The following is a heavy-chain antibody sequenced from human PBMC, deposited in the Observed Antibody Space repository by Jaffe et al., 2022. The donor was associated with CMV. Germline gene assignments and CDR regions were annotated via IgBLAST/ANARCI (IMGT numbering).Heavy chain of an antibody. CDR1: GFTFSSYA. D-gene: IGHD2-15*01. J-gene: IGHJ4*02. CDR3: AKPILREGYCSGGSCAYFDY. CDR2: ISGSGGST. Sequence: EVQLVESGGGLVQPGGSLRLSCAASGFTFSSYAMSWVRQAPGKGLEWVSAISGSGGSTYYADSVKGRFTISRDNSKNTLYLQMNSLRAEDTAVYYCAKPILREGYCSGGSCAYFDYWGQGTLVTVSS. V-gene: IGHV3-23*04.